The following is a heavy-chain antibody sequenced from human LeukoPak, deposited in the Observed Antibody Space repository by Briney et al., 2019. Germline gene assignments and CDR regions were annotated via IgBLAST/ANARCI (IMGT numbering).Heavy chain of an antibody. D-gene: IGHD2-2*01. Sequence: GESLKISCKGSGYSFTSHWIGWVRQMPGKGLEWMGIIYPGDSDTIYSPSFQGQVTISVDKSISTAYLQWSGLKASDTAIYYWARYCSTTSCYLYYFGYWGQGTLVTVSP. CDR2: IYPGDSDT. CDR3: ARYCSTTSCYLYYFGY. CDR1: GYSFTSHW. V-gene: IGHV5-51*01. J-gene: IGHJ4*02.